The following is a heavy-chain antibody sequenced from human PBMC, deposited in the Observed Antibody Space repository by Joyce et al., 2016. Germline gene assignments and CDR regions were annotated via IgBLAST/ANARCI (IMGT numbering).Heavy chain of an antibody. J-gene: IGHJ5*01. CDR2: IFSGGNT. D-gene: IGHD2-2*01. V-gene: IGHV3-53*01. CDR3: TTSPTVAS. CDR1: GFTVRNNY. Sequence: EVQLVESGGVLIQPGGSLRLSCAASGFTVRNNYMTWVRQAPGKGLEWCSVIFSGGNTFYADSVRGRFTISRDNSKNTLYLQINSLRAEDTGIYYCTTSPTVASWGQGTLVTVSS.